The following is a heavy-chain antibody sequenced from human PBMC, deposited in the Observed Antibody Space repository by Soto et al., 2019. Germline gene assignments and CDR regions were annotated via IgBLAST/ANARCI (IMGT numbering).Heavy chain of an antibody. J-gene: IGHJ6*02. V-gene: IGHV3-43D*04. Sequence: SGGSLRLSCAASGFTFGDYAMHWVRQAPGKGLEWVSLISWDGGSTYYADSVKGRFTISRDNSKNSLYLQMNSLRAEDTALYYCAKGDSSSWHYYYYGMDVWGQGTTVTVSS. D-gene: IGHD6-13*01. CDR2: ISWDGGST. CDR1: GFTFGDYA. CDR3: AKGDSSSWHYYYYGMDV.